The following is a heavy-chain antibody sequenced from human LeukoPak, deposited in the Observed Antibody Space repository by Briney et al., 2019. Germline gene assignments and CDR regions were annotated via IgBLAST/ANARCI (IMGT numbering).Heavy chain of an antibody. CDR2: IYYSGST. CDR1: GGSISSGGYY. CDR3: AIGRFRARADY. V-gene: IGHV4-31*03. D-gene: IGHD4-17*01. Sequence: KPSQTLSLTCTVSGGSISSGGYYWSWIRQHPGKGLEWIGYIYYSGSTYYNPSLKSRVTISVDTSKNQFSLKLSSVTAADTAVYYCAIGRFRARADYWGQGTLVTVSS. J-gene: IGHJ4*02.